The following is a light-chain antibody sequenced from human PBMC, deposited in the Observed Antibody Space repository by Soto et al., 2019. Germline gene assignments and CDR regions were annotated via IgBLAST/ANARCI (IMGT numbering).Light chain of an antibody. V-gene: IGKV1-39*01. CDR1: QSIDSY. Sequence: DIQMTQSPSSLSASVGDRLTITCRASQSIDSYLNWYQQKPGKAPKLLIYAASNLQSGVPSRFSGSGSGTDFTVTINSLQPEDFATYYCQQTYSVPGTFGGGTKVEIK. CDR2: AAS. J-gene: IGKJ4*01. CDR3: QQTYSVPGT.